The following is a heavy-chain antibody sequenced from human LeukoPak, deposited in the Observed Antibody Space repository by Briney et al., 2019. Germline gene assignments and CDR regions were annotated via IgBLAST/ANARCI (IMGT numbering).Heavy chain of an antibody. Sequence: GGSLRLSCTASGCTFGDYAMSWVRQAPGKALEWVSAISGSGGNTYYADSVKGRFTISRDDSKKTLYLQMNSLRVEDTAVDYCAKDEYYNGSGDYWGQGTVESVSS. CDR2: ISGSGGNT. D-gene: IGHD3-10*01. CDR1: GCTFGDYA. CDR3: AKDEYYNGSGDY. V-gene: IGHV3-23*01. J-gene: IGHJ4*02.